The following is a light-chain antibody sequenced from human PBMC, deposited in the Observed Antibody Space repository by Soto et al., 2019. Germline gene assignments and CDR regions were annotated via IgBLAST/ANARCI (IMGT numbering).Light chain of an antibody. Sequence: QSVLTQPASVSGSPGQSSTISCTGTSSDVGGYNYVSWYQQHPGKAPKLRIYDVSNRPSGVSNRFSGSKSGYTASLTISGSQAEDEADYYCSSYTSSSTLGVCGGGTQLTVL. CDR1: SSDVGGYNY. V-gene: IGLV2-14*01. J-gene: IGLJ3*02. CDR3: SSYTSSSTLGV. CDR2: DVS.